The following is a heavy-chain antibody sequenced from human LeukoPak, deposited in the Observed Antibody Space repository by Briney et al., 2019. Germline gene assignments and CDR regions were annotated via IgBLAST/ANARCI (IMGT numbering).Heavy chain of an antibody. J-gene: IGHJ1*01. V-gene: IGHV4-34*01. CDR2: IHHSGSS. D-gene: IGHD6-13*01. CDR1: GGSFSDYY. Sequence: SETLSLTCAVYGGSFSDYYWSWIRQPPGKGLEWIGEIHHSGSSTYNPSLKSRVTISVDTSKNQFSLKLSSVTAADTAVYYCSSSWYKTPFQHWGQGTLVTVSS. CDR3: SSSWYKTPFQH.